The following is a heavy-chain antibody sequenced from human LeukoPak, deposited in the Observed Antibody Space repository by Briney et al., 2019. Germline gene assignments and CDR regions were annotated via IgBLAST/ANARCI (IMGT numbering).Heavy chain of an antibody. CDR3: GKDSLVMITATLDS. CDR1: GFTFSDYG. V-gene: IGHV3-30*18. J-gene: IGHJ4*02. D-gene: IGHD2-15*01. CDR2: ISYDGSNH. Sequence: PGGSLRLSCAASGFTFSDYGMHWVRQAPGKGLEWVAVISYDGSNHYYADSVKGRFTISRDNSKNTLYLQINSLRGEDTAVYYCGKDSLVMITATLDSWGQGTLVTVSS.